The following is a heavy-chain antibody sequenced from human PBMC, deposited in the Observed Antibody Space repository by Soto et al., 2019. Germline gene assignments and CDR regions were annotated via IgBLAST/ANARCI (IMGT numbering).Heavy chain of an antibody. CDR2: IYYSGST. CDR1: GGSISSSSYY. J-gene: IGHJ4*02. V-gene: IGHV4-39*01. CDR3: ASFWYNGDYSGSSDY. D-gene: IGHD4-17*01. Sequence: QLQLQESGPGLVKPSETLSLTCTVSGGSISSSSYYWGWIRQPPGKGLEWIGSIYYSGSTYYNPSLKSRVTISVDTSKNQFSLKLSSVTAADTAVYYCASFWYNGDYSGSSDYWGQGTLVTVSS.